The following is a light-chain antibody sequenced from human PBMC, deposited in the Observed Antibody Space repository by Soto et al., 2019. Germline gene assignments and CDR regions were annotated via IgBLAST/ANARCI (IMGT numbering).Light chain of an antibody. CDR2: EDN. CDR3: CSYAPISTVV. Sequence: QSALTQPASVSGSPGQSITISCTGTSSDVGSYNLVSWYQQHPGKAPKLMIYEDNKRPSGVSNRFSGSKSGNTASLTISGLQAEDEAHYYCCSYAPISTVVFGGGIKLTVL. V-gene: IGLV2-23*01. J-gene: IGLJ3*02. CDR1: SSDVGSYNL.